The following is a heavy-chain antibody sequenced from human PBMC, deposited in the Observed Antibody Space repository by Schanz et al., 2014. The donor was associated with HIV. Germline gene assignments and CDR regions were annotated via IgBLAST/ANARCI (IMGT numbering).Heavy chain of an antibody. V-gene: IGHV4-34*01. J-gene: IGHJ2*01. Sequence: QVRLQQWGAGLLKPSETLSLTCAVYGQSFSSYYWSWIRQSPEKGLEWIGEINYFGSTNHNPSLKSRVTISIHTSKNQFSLKVNSVTAADTALYFCARVRSGSTAGYFDLWGRGTPVTVSS. CDR1: GQSFSSYY. D-gene: IGHD1-26*01. CDR2: INYFGST. CDR3: ARVRSGSTAGYFDL.